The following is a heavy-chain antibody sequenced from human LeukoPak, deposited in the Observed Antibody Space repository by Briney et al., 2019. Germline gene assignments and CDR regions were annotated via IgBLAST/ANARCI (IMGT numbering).Heavy chain of an antibody. D-gene: IGHD1-14*01. CDR2: IYYSGST. CDR1: GGSISSYY. J-gene: IGHJ5*02. CDR3: ARGNPVAKNWFDP. V-gene: IGHV4-59*12. Sequence: SETLSLTCTVSGGSISSYYWSWIRQPPGKGLEWIGYIYYSGSTNYNPSLKSRVTISLDTTKNQFSLNVTSVTAADTAVYYCARGNPVAKNWFDPWGQGTLVTVSS.